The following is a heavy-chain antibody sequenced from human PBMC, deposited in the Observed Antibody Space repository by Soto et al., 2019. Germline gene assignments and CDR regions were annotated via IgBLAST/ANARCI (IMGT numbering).Heavy chain of an antibody. D-gene: IGHD2-2*01. V-gene: IGHV3-7*01. Sequence: EVQLVESGGGLVQPGGSLRLSCAASGFTFSSYWMSWVRQAPGKGLEWVANIKQDGSEKYYVDSVKGRFTISRDNAKNSLYLQMNSLRAEDTAVYYCARPEDCRSTSCYGSCFDYWGQGTLVTVSS. CDR3: ARPEDCRSTSCYGSCFDY. J-gene: IGHJ4*02. CDR1: GFTFSSYW. CDR2: IKQDGSEK.